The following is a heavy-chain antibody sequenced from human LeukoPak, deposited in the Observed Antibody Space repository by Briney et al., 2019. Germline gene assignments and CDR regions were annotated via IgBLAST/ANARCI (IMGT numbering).Heavy chain of an antibody. CDR2: INPNSGGT. CDR1: GYTFSAYY. J-gene: IGHJ4*02. D-gene: IGHD6-19*01. CDR3: ARAEYSSGWYTDY. Sequence: ASVKVSCKTSGYTFSAYYMHWARQAPGQGLEWMGRINPNSGGTNYAQNFQGRVTMTRDTSISTAYMELSRLRTDDTAVYYCARAEYSSGWYTDYWGQGTLVTVSS. V-gene: IGHV1-2*06.